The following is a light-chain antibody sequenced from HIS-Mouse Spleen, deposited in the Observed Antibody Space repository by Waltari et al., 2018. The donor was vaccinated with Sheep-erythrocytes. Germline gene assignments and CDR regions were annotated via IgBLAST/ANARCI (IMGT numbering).Light chain of an antibody. J-gene: IGLJ3*02. V-gene: IGLV2-23*01. CDR1: SSHVGSYNL. CDR3: CSYAGSSTPWV. Sequence: QSALTQPASVSGSPGQSITISCTGTSSHVGSYNLVSLYQQHPGKAPELMVYEGSKRPSGVSNRFSGSKSGNTASLTISGLQAEDEADYYCCSYAGSSTPWVFGGGTKLTVL. CDR2: EGS.